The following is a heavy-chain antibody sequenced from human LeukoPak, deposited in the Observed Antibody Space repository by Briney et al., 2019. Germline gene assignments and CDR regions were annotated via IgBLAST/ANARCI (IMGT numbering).Heavy chain of an antibody. CDR1: GFTFSSYW. Sequence: GGSLRLSCAGSGFTFSSYWMHWVRQAPGKGLVWVSRISTDASSTTYADSVKGRFTISRDNAKDTLYLQMNSLRAEDTAVYYCTGHHQAYSRTYWGQGTLVTVSS. CDR3: TGHHQAYSRTY. CDR2: ISTDASST. D-gene: IGHD4-11*01. J-gene: IGHJ4*02. V-gene: IGHV3-74*01.